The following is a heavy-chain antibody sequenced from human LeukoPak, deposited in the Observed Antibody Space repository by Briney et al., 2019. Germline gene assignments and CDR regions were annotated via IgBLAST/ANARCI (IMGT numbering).Heavy chain of an antibody. CDR2: ISGSGGST. D-gene: IGHD5-18*01. V-gene: IGHV3-23*01. J-gene: IGHJ4*02. CDR1: GFTFSSYA. CDR3: AKDSSKERRAAMDY. Sequence: GGSLRLSCAASGFTFSSYAMSWVRQAPGEGLEWVSAISGSGGSTYYADSVKGRFTISRDNSKNTLYLQMNSLRAEDTAVYYCAKDSSKERRAAMDYWGQGTLVTVSS.